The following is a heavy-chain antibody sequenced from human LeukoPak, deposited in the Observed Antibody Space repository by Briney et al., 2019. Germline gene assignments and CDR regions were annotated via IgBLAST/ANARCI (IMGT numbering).Heavy chain of an antibody. CDR2: VDPEDGEI. CDR1: GYTLTELS. CDR3: AIDVGELLTY. D-gene: IGHD1-26*01. Sequence: ASVKVSRKVSGYTLTELSMHWVRQAPGKGLEWMGGVDPEDGEIIYAQKFQGRVTMTEDTSTDTAYMELSSLSSEDTAVYYCAIDVGELLTYWGQGTLVTVSS. J-gene: IGHJ4*02. V-gene: IGHV1-24*01.